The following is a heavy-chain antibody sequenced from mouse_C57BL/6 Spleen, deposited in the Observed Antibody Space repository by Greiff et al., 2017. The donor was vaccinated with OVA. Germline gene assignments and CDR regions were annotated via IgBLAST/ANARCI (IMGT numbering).Heavy chain of an antibody. CDR3: ARSDDYDWLAY. V-gene: IGHV1-54*01. Sequence: QVQLQQSGAELVRPGTSVKVSCKASGYAFTNYLIEWVKQRPGQGLEWIGVINPGSGGTNYNEKFKGKATLTADKSSSTAYMQLSSLTSEDSAVDFCARSDDYDWLAYWGQGTLVTVSA. CDR2: INPGSGGT. J-gene: IGHJ3*01. CDR1: GYAFTNYL. D-gene: IGHD2-4*01.